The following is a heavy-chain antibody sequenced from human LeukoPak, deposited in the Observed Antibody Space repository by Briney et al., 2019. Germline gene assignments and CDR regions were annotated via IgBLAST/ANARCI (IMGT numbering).Heavy chain of an antibody. CDR1: GFIFSSYT. V-gene: IGHV3-21*01. CDR3: ARDQTTVVTAKDN. Sequence: GGSLRLSCAASGFIFSSYTMNWVRQAPGKGLEWVSSISSTSTYVYYADSVKGRFTISRDHAKNSLFLQMNSLRAEDTAVYYCARDQTTVVTAKDNWGQGTLVTVSS. CDR2: ISSTSTYV. D-gene: IGHD4-23*01. J-gene: IGHJ4*02.